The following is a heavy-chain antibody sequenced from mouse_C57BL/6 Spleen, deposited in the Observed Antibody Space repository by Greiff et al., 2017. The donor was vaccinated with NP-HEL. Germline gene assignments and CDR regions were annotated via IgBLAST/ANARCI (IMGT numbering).Heavy chain of an antibody. CDR2: IDPSDSYT. CDR1: GYTFTSYW. CDR3: ATTAQAWFAY. V-gene: IGHV1-69*01. D-gene: IGHD3-2*02. J-gene: IGHJ3*01. Sequence: QVQLQQPGAELVMPGASVKLSCKASGYTFTSYWMHWVKQRPGQGLEWIGEIDPSDSYTTYNQKFKGKSTLTVDKSSSTAYMQLSSLTSEDSAVYYCATTAQAWFAYWGQGTLVTVSA.